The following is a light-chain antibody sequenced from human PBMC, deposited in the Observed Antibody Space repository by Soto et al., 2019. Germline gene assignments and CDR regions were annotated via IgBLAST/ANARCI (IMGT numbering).Light chain of an antibody. Sequence: DIQMTQSPSSLSASVGDRVTITCRASQSITNYLNWYQQKPGKAPKLLIYAASSLQSGVPSTFSGSESGTDFTLSITSLQPEDFATYYCPQSYSTPWTFGQETKVEIK. V-gene: IGKV1-39*01. CDR2: AAS. CDR1: QSITNY. J-gene: IGKJ1*01. CDR3: PQSYSTPWT.